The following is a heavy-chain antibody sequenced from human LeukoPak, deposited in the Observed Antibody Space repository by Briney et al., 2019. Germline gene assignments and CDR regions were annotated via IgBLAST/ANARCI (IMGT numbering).Heavy chain of an antibody. V-gene: IGHV3-30*18. CDR1: GFTFSIYG. D-gene: IGHD2-2*01. Sequence: RGSLRLSCAASGFTFSIYGVRWGRQGPGEGLERVAVISYDGSNKYYADSVKGRFTTSRDNSKNTLYLQMNSLRAEDSAVYYCEKDTVPAALYYYYYMDVWGKGTTVTVSS. CDR3: EKDTVPAALYYYYYMDV. CDR2: ISYDGSNK. J-gene: IGHJ6*03.